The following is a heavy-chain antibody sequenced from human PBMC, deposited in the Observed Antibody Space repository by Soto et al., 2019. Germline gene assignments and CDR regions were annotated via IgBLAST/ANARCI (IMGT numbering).Heavy chain of an antibody. J-gene: IGHJ4*02. Sequence: QLQLQESGSGLVKPSQTLSLTCAVSGGSISSGGYSWSWIRQPPGKGLEWIGYTNHSGSTYYNPSRTSRLTIEVDRSKNRFCLKLSSVTAADTAVYYCARGQVVAAQHWGQGTLVTVSS. D-gene: IGHD2-15*01. CDR3: ARGQVVAAQH. CDR1: GGSISSGGYS. V-gene: IGHV4-30-2*01. CDR2: TNHSGST.